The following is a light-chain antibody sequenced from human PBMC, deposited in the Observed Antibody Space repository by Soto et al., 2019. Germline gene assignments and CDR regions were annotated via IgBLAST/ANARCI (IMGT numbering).Light chain of an antibody. CDR3: KHYQQWPSCS. J-gene: IGKJ2*02. V-gene: IGKV3-15*01. CDR1: QSVATY. CDR2: DAS. Sequence: EIVMTQSPATLSVSPGERVTLSCRASQSVATYITWYQQKPGQAPRLLIYDASIRATDVPARFSGSGSGTEFTLTLSRLQSEEFSVYYCKHYQQWPSCSFGPGTKLEIK.